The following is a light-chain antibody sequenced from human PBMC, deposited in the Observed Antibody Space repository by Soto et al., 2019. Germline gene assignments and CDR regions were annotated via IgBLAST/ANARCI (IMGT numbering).Light chain of an antibody. Sequence: DIQMTQSPYSLSASVGDRVTITCRASQSISGFLNWYQQKPGKAPKLLISAASSLQSGVPSRFSGSGSGTDFTLTISSLQPEDFAAYYCQQSYSAPQTFGQGTKVAIK. CDR2: AAS. V-gene: IGKV1-39*01. CDR1: QSISGF. CDR3: QQSYSAPQT. J-gene: IGKJ1*01.